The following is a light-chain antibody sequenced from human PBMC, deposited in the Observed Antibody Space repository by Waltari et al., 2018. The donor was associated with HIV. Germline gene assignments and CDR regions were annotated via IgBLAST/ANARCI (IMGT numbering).Light chain of an antibody. CDR1: QSVSSY. CDR2: DAS. J-gene: IGKJ2*01. V-gene: IGKV3-11*01. Sequence: EIVLTQSPATLSLSPGETATLSCRASQSVSSYLAWYQQKPGQAPRLLIYDASNRATGIPARFSGSGSGTDFTLTISSLEPEDFAVYYCQQRYNWLDTFGQGTKLEIK. CDR3: QQRYNWLDT.